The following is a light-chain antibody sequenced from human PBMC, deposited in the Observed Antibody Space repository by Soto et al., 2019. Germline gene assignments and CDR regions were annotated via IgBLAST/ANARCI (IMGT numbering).Light chain of an antibody. Sequence: VVMHKSPLALRVTLGRPPSLSCRSCESLVHDYGNTYLNCFQQRPGQSPRRLMYKVSNRGSAVSDRFSGSGSGSNFTLKISRVEAEDLVVYYCMQGTHWPPTFGQGTKVDIK. J-gene: IGKJ1*01. CDR1: ESLVHDYGNTY. V-gene: IGKV2-30*02. CDR3: MQGTHWPPT. CDR2: KVS.